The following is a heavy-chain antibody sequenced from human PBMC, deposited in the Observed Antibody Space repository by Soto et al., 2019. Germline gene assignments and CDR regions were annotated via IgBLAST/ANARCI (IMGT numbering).Heavy chain of an antibody. CDR3: AKARCSTTNCYVPDY. D-gene: IGHD2-2*01. V-gene: IGHV3-23*01. J-gene: IGHJ4*02. CDR2: ISGIGASP. Sequence: EVQLLESGGGLVQPGGSLRLSCAASGFTFSTYTMSWVRRAPGKGLEWVSAISGIGASPSYADSVQGRFTISRDNPKRTLYLQMNNLRAEDTAVYYCAKARCSTTNCYVPDYWGQGTLVTVSS. CDR1: GFTFSTYT.